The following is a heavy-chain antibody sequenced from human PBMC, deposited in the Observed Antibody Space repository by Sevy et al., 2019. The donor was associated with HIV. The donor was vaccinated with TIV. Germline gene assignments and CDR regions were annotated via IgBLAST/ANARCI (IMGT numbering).Heavy chain of an antibody. Sequence: GGSLRLSCSASGFTNDFWMSWVRQAPGKAPEWVANIKQDGSEMFYVDSVEGRFIISRDNDKNSIYLQMNTLRVEDTAVYYCTRDRSYGYFDSWVQGTLVTVSS. V-gene: IGHV3-7*01. CDR3: TRDRSYGYFDS. J-gene: IGHJ4*02. D-gene: IGHD3-16*01. CDR2: IKQDGSEM. CDR1: GFTNDFW.